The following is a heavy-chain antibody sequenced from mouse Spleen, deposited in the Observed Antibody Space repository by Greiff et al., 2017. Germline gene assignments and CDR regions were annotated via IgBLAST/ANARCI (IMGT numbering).Heavy chain of an antibody. CDR3: ARNEMYAEAVLDY. V-gene: IGHV2-6-5*01. CDR2: IWGGGST. Sequence: QVQLKQSGPGLVAPSQSLSITCTVSGFSLTDYGVSWIRQPPGKGLEWLGVIWGGGSTYYNSALKSRLSISKDNSKSQVFLKMNSLQANDTAIYYCARNEMYAEAVLDYWGQGTTLTVSS. CDR1: GFSLTDYG. D-gene: IGHD2-10*02. J-gene: IGHJ2*01.